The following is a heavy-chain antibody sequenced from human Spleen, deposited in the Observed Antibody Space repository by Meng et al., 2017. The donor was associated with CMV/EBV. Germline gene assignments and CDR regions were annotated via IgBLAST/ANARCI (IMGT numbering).Heavy chain of an antibody. CDR2: IYYSGST. D-gene: IGHD2-21*01. CDR3: ARVMVVSHKYYYAMDV. CDR1: GGSISSSSYY. J-gene: IGHJ6*02. V-gene: IGHV4-39*07. Sequence: SETLSLTCTVSGGSISSSSYYWDWIRQPPGKGLEWIGSIYYSGSTYYNPSLNSRVTISLDTSKNQFSLKLSSVTAADTATYYCARVMVVSHKYYYAMDVWGQGTTVTVSS.